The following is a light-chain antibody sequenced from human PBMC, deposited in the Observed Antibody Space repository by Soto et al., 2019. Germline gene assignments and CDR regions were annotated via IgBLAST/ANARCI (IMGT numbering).Light chain of an antibody. J-gene: IGKJ2*01. CDR2: GAS. V-gene: IGKV3-15*01. Sequence: EIVMTQSPATLSVSPGERATLSCRTSQSVSSNLAWYQQKPGQAPRLLIYGASTRATGIPARFSSSGSGTEFTLTISSLQSEDFAVYYCQQYNNWPPGDTFGQGTKLEIK. CDR3: QQYNNWPPGDT. CDR1: QSVSSN.